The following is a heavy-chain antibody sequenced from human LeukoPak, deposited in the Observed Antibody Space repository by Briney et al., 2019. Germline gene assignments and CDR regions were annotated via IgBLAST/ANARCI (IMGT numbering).Heavy chain of an antibody. J-gene: IGHJ6*02. CDR3: ARANGMDV. Sequence: SGGSLRLSCTASGFTFSSYSMNWVCQAPGKGLEWVSYISSSSSTIYYADSVKGRFTISRDNAKNSLYLQMSSLRDEDTAVYYCARANGMDVWGQGTTVTVSS. CDR2: ISSSSSTI. V-gene: IGHV3-48*02. CDR1: GFTFSSYS.